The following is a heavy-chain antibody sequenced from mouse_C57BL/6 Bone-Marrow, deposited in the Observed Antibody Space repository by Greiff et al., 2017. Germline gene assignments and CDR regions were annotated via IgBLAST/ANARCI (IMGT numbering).Heavy chain of an antibody. V-gene: IGHV5-6*01. CDR1: GFTFSSYG. CDR3: AGLGLRSWFAY. Sequence: EVMLVESGGDLVKPGGSLKLSCAASGFTFSSYGMSWVRQTPDKRLEWVATISSGGSYTYYPDSVKGRFTISRDNAKNTLYLQMSSLQSEDTAMYYCAGLGLRSWFAYWGQGTLVTVSA. D-gene: IGHD2-2*01. CDR2: ISSGGSYT. J-gene: IGHJ3*01.